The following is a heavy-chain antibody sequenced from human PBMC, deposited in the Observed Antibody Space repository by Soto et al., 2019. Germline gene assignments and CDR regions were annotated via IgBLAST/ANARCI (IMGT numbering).Heavy chain of an antibody. Sequence: SETLSLTCSVSGEDISSFRWNWIRQPPGKGLEWIAFMYYSGTTDYNPSLKSRVTISIDTFKNQFSLKLRSVTAAHTAVYFCARWLQPHYYFDYWGQGILVTVSS. D-gene: IGHD5-12*01. J-gene: IGHJ4*02. CDR2: MYYSGTT. CDR3: ARWLQPHYYFDY. V-gene: IGHV4-59*13. CDR1: GEDISSFR.